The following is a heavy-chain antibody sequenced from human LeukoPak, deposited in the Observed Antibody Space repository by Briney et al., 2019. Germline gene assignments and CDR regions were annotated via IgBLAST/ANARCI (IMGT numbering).Heavy chain of an antibody. CDR1: GFAFGSYA. CDR2: ISHDGDNT. V-gene: IGHV3-30-3*01. D-gene: IGHD6-13*01. CDR3: ARGLIAVAGPPLAV. J-gene: IGHJ6*04. Sequence: GTSLRLSCEASGFAFGSYAMHWVRQAPGRGLEWVAVISHDGDNTNSGESVRGRFTLSRDNLKNTLYLQMNSLRGEDTALYYCARGLIAVAGPPLAVWGKGTTVTVSS.